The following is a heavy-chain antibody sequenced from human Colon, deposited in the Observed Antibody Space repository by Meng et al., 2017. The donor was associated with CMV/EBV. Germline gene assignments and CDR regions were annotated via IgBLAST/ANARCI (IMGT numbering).Heavy chain of an antibody. Sequence: ESLKISCTVSGDSISSYYWNWIRQPPGKGPEWIGYIYYSGTTNYNPSLKSRVTISVDTSKIQFSLRLTSVTAADTAVYYCAREKTGYSLNDAFDIWGQGTMVTVSS. V-gene: IGHV4-59*01. J-gene: IGHJ3*02. CDR1: GDSISSYY. CDR2: IYYSGTT. CDR3: AREKTGYSLNDAFDI. D-gene: IGHD3-9*01.